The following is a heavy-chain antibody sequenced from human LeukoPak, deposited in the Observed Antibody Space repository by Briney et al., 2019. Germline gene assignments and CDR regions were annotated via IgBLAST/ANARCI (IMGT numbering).Heavy chain of an antibody. J-gene: IGHJ4*02. CDR3: TTRGGSFSIFDY. D-gene: IGHD1-26*01. Sequence: GGSLRLSCAASGFTFSSYSMNWVRQAPGKGLEWVGRIKSKTDGGITDYAAPVKGRFTISRDDSKNTLYLQMNSLKTEDTAVYYCTTRGGSFSIFDYWGQGTLVTVSS. V-gene: IGHV3-15*01. CDR1: GFTFSSYS. CDR2: IKSKTDGGIT.